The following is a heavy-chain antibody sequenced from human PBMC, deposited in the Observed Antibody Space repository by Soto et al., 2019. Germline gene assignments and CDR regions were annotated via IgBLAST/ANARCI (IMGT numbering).Heavy chain of an antibody. D-gene: IGHD5-12*01. V-gene: IGHV1-8*01. CDR3: ARGTRLEMATIRGGAFDI. Sequence: GASVKVSCKASGYTFTSYDINWVRQATGQGLEWMGWMNPISGNTGYAQKFQGRVTMTRNTSISTAYMELSSLRSEDTAVYYCARGTRLEMATIRGGAFDIWGQGTMVTVSS. CDR1: GYTFTSYD. J-gene: IGHJ3*02. CDR2: MNPISGNT.